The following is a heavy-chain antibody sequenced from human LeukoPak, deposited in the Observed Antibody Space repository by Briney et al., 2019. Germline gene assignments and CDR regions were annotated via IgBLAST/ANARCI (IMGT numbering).Heavy chain of an antibody. D-gene: IGHD4-11*01. J-gene: IGHJ5*02. CDR2: ITGRSRYI. CDR3: AKDLTVTSTCYFDA. V-gene: IGHV3-21*01. Sequence: GGSLRFSCAASGFTFSSYTMNWARQAPGKGLEWVSSITGRSRYIYYADSVRGRSTISRDNAKNSLYLQMNSLRAEDTAVYYCAKDLTVTSTCYFDAWGQGTLVTVSS. CDR1: GFTFSSYT.